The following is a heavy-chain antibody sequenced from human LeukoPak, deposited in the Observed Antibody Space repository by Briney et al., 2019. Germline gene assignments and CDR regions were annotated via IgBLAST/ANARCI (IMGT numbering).Heavy chain of an antibody. D-gene: IGHD4-17*01. J-gene: IGHJ5*02. CDR3: ARGGVYCDYDP. CDR1: GGSISSVGSY. Sequence: SETLSLTCSVSGGSISSVGSYWSWVRQHPGKGLEWIGYIYYNGGTYYNVSLRSRLSTSVDMSKNQFSLKLNSVTAADTAMYYCARGGVYCDYDPWGQGTLVTVSS. CDR2: IYYNGGT. V-gene: IGHV4-31*03.